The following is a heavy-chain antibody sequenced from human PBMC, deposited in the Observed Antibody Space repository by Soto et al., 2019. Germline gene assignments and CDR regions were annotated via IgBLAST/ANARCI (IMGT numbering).Heavy chain of an antibody. CDR3: ARVGSSGCLDY. J-gene: IGHJ4*02. D-gene: IGHD6-19*01. CDR2: IWYDGSNK. Sequence: QVQLVESGGGVVQPGRSLRLSRAASGFTFSSYGMHWVRQAPGKGLEWVAVIWYDGSNKYYADSVKGRFTISRDNSKNTLYLQMNSLRAEDTAVYYCARVGSSGCLDYWGQGTLVTVSS. V-gene: IGHV3-33*01. CDR1: GFTFSSYG.